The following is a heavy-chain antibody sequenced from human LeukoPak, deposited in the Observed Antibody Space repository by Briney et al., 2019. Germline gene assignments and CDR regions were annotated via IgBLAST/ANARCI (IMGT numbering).Heavy chain of an antibody. V-gene: IGHV3-33*06. D-gene: IGHD3-3*01. CDR2: IWYDGSNK. CDR1: GFTFSSYA. CDR3: AKAYYDFWSGYCFDY. J-gene: IGHJ4*02. Sequence: PGGSLRLSCAASGFTFSSYAMHWVRQAPGKGLEWVAVIWYDGSNKYYADSVKGRFTISRDNSKNTLYLQMNSLRAEDTAVYYCAKAYYDFWSGYCFDYWGQGTLVTVSS.